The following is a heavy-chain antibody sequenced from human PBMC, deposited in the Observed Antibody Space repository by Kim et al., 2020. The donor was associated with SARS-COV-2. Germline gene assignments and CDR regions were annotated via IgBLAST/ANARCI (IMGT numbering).Heavy chain of an antibody. V-gene: IGHV1-58*02. CDR2: IVVGSGNT. CDR1: GFTFTTSA. D-gene: IGHD3-22*01. CDR3: AAEARYDSSGYYAFDI. Sequence: SVKVSCKASGFTFTTSAMQWVRQARGQRLEWIGWIVVGSGNTNYAQKFQERVTITRDMSTSTAYMELSSLRSEDTAVYYCAAEARYDSSGYYAFDIWGQGTMVTVSS. J-gene: IGHJ3*02.